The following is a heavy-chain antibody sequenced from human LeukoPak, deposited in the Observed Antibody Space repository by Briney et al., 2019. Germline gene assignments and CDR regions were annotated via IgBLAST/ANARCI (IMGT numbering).Heavy chain of an antibody. V-gene: IGHV3-48*01. CDR2: ISSRSSTI. CDR1: GFTFSSYS. Sequence: PGGSLRLSCAASGFTFSSYSMNWVRQAPGKGLEWFSYISSRSSTIYYADSVKGRFTISRDNAKNSLYLQMNSLRAEDTAVYYCARALRYFDWLTTSPEYNWFDPWGQGTLDTVSS. D-gene: IGHD3-9*01. J-gene: IGHJ5*02. CDR3: ARALRYFDWLTTSPEYNWFDP.